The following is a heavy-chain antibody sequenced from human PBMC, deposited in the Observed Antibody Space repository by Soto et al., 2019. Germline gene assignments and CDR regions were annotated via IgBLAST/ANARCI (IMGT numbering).Heavy chain of an antibody. CDR2: ISSSSSYV. CDR3: ASEALGS. V-gene: IGHV3-21*01. D-gene: IGHD2-15*01. CDR1: GFTFSSYS. J-gene: IGHJ4*02. Sequence: EVQLVESGGGLVKPGGSLRLSCAASGFTFSSYSMNWVRQAPGKGLEWVASISSSSSYVDYADSVKGRFTISRDNAKNSLYLQMNILMAEDTAVYYCASEALGSWGQGTLVTVSS.